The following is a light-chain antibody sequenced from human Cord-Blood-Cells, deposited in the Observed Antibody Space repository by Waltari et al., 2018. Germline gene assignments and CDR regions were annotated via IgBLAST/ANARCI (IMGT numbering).Light chain of an antibody. CDR1: QSVSSN. CDR2: GAS. J-gene: IGKJ4*01. V-gene: IGKV3-15*01. Sequence: EIVMTQSPATLSVSPGERATLSCRASQSVSSNLAWYSQKPGQAPWLLIYGASSRSTGIPARSSVMVSGTEFTLTISSMQSEDFAVYNCKQYNNCPPLPFGGVTKVEIK. CDR3: KQYNNCPPLP.